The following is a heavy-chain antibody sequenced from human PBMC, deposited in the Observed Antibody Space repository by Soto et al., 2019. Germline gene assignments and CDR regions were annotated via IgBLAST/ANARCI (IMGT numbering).Heavy chain of an antibody. D-gene: IGHD5-12*01. CDR2: IYYSGST. Sequence: SETLSLTCTVSGGSISSYYWSWIRQPPGKGLEWIGYIYYSGSTNYNPSLKSRVTISVDTSKNQFSLKLSSVTAADTAVYYCARAILGTRYRGYDSYYYYMDVWGKGTTVTVSS. V-gene: IGHV4-59*01. CDR1: GGSISSYY. CDR3: ARAILGTRYRGYDSYYYYMDV. J-gene: IGHJ6*03.